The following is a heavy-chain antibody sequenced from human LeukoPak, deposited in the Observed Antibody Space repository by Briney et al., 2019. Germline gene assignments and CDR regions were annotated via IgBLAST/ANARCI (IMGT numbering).Heavy chain of an antibody. J-gene: IGHJ3*02. V-gene: IGHV4-34*01. D-gene: IGHD6-19*01. CDR1: GGSFSGFY. Sequence: SETLSLTCGVYGGSFSGFYWSWIRQPPGKGLEWIGEINHSGSTNYNASLKSRVTISVDTSKIQFSLKLSSVTAADTAVYYCARVPVAGTVAFDIWGQGTMVTVSS. CDR2: INHSGST. CDR3: ARVPVAGTVAFDI.